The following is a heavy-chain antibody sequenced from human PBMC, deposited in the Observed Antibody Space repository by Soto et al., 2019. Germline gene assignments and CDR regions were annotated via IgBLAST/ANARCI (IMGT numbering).Heavy chain of an antibody. V-gene: IGHV1-18*01. Sequence: QVQLVQSGAEVKKPGASVKVSCKASGYTFTSSGSSWVRQAPGQGLEWMGGISVYSGNTNYAQKLQGRVTMTTDTSTSTADMDLRRLRSDDTAVYCCASNRAVGGAFDYWGQGNLVSVSS. CDR1: GYTFTSSG. CDR3: ASNRAVGGAFDY. D-gene: IGHD6-19*01. J-gene: IGHJ4*02. CDR2: ISVYSGNT.